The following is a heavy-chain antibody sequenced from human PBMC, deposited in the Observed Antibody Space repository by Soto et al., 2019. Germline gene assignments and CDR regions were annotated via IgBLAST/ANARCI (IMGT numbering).Heavy chain of an antibody. CDR3: ARVVMTTVPASFYYGMDV. CDR1: GGTLSSYA. CDR2: ITPFSGAP. V-gene: IGHV1-69*18. D-gene: IGHD4-4*01. Sequence: QVQLVQSGAEVKKPGSSVPVSCKASGGTLSSYALSWVRQAPGQGLEWMGRITPFSGAPNYAQKFQDRVTITADASTSTVYMELTGLTSEDTAVYYCARVVMTTVPASFYYGMDVWGQGTSVIVS. J-gene: IGHJ6*02.